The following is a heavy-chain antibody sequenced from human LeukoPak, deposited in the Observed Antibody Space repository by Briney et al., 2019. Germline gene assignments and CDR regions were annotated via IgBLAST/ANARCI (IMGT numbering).Heavy chain of an antibody. J-gene: IGHJ4*02. D-gene: IGHD2-15*01. CDR3: ARHFLGYDY. V-gene: IGHV4-4*09. CDR1: GFTFSSYW. CDR2: IYTSGST. Sequence: GSLRLSCAASGFTFSSYWMSWIRQPPGKGLEWIGYIYTSGSTNYNPSLKSRVTISVDTSKNQFSLKLSSVTAADTAVYYCARHFLGYDYWGQGTLVTVSS.